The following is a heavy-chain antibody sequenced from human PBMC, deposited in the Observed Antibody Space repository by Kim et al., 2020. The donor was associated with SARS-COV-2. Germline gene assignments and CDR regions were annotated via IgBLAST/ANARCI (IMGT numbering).Heavy chain of an antibody. CDR3: ARSWDAVAGTIDHNFDY. CDR2: ISAYNGNT. V-gene: IGHV1-18*01. CDR1: GYTFTSYG. D-gene: IGHD6-19*01. J-gene: IGHJ4*02. Sequence: ASVKFSCKASGYTFTSYGISWVRQAPGQGLEWMGWISAYNGNTNYAQKLQGRVTMTTDTSTSTAYMELRSLRSDDTAVYYCARSWDAVAGTIDHNFDYWGQGILLTVSS.